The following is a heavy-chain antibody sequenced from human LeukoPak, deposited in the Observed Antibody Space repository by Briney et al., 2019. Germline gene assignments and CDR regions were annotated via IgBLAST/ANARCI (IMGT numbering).Heavy chain of an antibody. Sequence: PSETLSLTCTLSDASISGYYRSWIRQPPGKGLEWIGSIHFSGSTNYNPSLRSRVTISVDTSKNQLSLKLSSVTAADTAVYYCARDLGGIYFDYWGQGTLVTVSS. CDR1: DASISGYY. CDR3: ARDLGGIYFDY. CDR2: IHFSGST. D-gene: IGHD1-26*01. J-gene: IGHJ4*02. V-gene: IGHV4-59*01.